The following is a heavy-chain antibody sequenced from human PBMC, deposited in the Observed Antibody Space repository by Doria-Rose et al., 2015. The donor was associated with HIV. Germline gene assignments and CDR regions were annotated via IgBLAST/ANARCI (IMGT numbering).Heavy chain of an antibody. J-gene: IGHJ4*02. V-gene: IGHV2-26*01. Sequence: QITLKESGPVLVKPIDTLTLTCTVSGVSLSSPGMGVSWIRQPPGKALEWLANIFSDDERSYKTSLKSRLTISRGTSRSQVVLTMTDMDPVDTATYYCARIKSSRWYHKYYFDFWGQGTLVIVSA. CDR3: ARIKSSRWYHKYYFDF. D-gene: IGHD6-13*01. CDR2: IFSDDER. CDR1: GVSLSSPGMG.